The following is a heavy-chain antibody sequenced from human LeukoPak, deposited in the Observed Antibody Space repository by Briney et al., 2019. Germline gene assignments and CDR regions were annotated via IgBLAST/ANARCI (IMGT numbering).Heavy chain of an antibody. J-gene: IGHJ2*01. CDR3: ARLRGIGAEYWYFDL. Sequence: GRSLRLSCAASGFTFSSYAMHWVRQAPGKGLQWVSYISGSSTSKNYADSVKGRFTISRDNAKNSLFLQMNSLRDEDTAVYYCARLRGIGAEYWYFDLWGRGSLVTVSS. D-gene: IGHD5-24*01. CDR1: GFTFSSYA. CDR2: ISGSSTSK. V-gene: IGHV3-48*02.